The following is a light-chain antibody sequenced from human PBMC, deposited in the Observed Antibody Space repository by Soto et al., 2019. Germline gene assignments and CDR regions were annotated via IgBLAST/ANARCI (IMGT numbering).Light chain of an antibody. J-gene: IGKJ3*01. CDR2: GAS. CDR1: QSVSSSY. Sequence: EIVLTQSPGTLSLSPGERATLPCRASQSVSSSYLAWYQQKPGQAPRLLIYGASTRATGIPDRFSGSGSGTDFTLTISRLEPEDFAVYYCQQYDNLPLTFGPGTKVDIK. V-gene: IGKV3-20*01. CDR3: QQYDNLPLT.